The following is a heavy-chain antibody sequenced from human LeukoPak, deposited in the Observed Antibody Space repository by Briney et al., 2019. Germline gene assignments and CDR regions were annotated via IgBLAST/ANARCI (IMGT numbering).Heavy chain of an antibody. CDR2: IYYSGST. J-gene: IGHJ4*02. V-gene: IGHV4-30-4*01. D-gene: IGHD2-15*01. CDR1: GGSISSGDYY. CDR3: ARATGGIWRDFDY. Sequence: SQTLSLTCTVSGGSISSGDYYWSWIRQPPGKGLGWIGYIYYSGSTYYNPSLKSRVTISVDTSKNQFSLKLSSVTAADTAVYYCARATGGIWRDFDYWGQGTLVTVSS.